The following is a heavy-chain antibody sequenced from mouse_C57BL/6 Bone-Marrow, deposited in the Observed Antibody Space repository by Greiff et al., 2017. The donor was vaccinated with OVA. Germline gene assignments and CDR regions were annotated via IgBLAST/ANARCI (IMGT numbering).Heavy chain of an antibody. CDR3: ARGGRGGFDY. Sequence: VKLMESGPGLVQPSQSLSITCTVSGFSLTSYGVHWVRQSPGKGLEWLGVIWSGGSTDYNAAFISRLSISKDNSKSQVFFKMNSLQADDTAIYYCARGGRGGFDYWGQGTTLTVSS. V-gene: IGHV2-2*01. CDR1: GFSLTSYG. CDR2: IWSGGST. J-gene: IGHJ2*01.